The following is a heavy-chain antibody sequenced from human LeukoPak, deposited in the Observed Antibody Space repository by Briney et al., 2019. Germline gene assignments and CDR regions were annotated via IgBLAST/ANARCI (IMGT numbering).Heavy chain of an antibody. V-gene: IGHV3-15*01. D-gene: IGHD2-2*02. Sequence: GGSLSLSCAASGFTFSNAWMSWVREAPGKGLEWVGRIKRKTDGGTTDYAAPVKGRFTISRDDSKNTLYLQMNSLKTEDTAVYYCTSEYLGLDYWGQGTLVTVSS. CDR1: GFTFSNAW. J-gene: IGHJ4*02. CDR3: TSEYLGLDY. CDR2: IKRKTDGGTT.